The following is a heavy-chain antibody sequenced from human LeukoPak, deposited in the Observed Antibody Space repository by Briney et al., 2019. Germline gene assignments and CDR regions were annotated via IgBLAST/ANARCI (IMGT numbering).Heavy chain of an antibody. CDR1: GGSISSSSYY. Sequence: SETLSLTCTVSGGSISSSSYYWGWIRHPPGKGLEWIGSIYYSGSTYYNPSLKSRVTISVDTSKNQFSLKLSSVTAADTAVYYCARLDGGNLGSDAFDIWGQGTMVTVSS. J-gene: IGHJ3*02. CDR3: ARLDGGNLGSDAFDI. CDR2: IYYSGST. V-gene: IGHV4-39*01. D-gene: IGHD4-23*01.